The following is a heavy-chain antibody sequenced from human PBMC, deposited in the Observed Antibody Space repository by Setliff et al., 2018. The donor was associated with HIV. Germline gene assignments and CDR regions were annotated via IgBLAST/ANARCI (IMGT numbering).Heavy chain of an antibody. CDR3: ARDPTGGAARFDY. CDR1: EYSFVSHG. D-gene: IGHD6-6*01. Sequence: ASVKVSCKTSEYSFVSHGMSWVRQAPGQGLEWMGWIIPVFGPPNYAEKFQRRLTITADESTNTAYMELIGLKSEDTAVYYCARDPTGGAARFDYWGQGTLVTVSS. CDR2: IIPVFGPP. V-gene: IGHV1-69*13. J-gene: IGHJ4*02.